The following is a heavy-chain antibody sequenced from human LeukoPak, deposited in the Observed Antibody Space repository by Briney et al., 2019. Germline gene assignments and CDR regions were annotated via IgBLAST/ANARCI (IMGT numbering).Heavy chain of an antibody. Sequence: GASVKVSCKTSGYTFTDYFINWVRQAPGQGLEWMGWINPNSGGTNYAQKFQGRVTMTRDTSISTAYMELSRLRSDDTAVYYCARVRELIAAAGYKHYFDYWGQGTLVTVSS. J-gene: IGHJ4*02. CDR2: INPNSGGT. CDR1: GYTFTDYF. CDR3: ARVRELIAAAGYKHYFDY. D-gene: IGHD6-13*01. V-gene: IGHV1-2*02.